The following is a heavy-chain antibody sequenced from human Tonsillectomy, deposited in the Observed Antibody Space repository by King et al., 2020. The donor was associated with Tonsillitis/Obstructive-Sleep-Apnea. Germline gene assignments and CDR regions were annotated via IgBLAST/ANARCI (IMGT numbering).Heavy chain of an antibody. Sequence: VQLVQSGGGLVQPGRSLRLSCAASGFTFSSYEMNWVRQAPGKGLEWLSYISSSGSTIYYADSVKGRFTISRDNAKNSLYLQMNSLGAEDTAVYYCARIYYDRSGYYCELSGYYYMDVWGKGTTVTVSS. V-gene: IGHV3-48*03. CDR2: ISSSGSTI. CDR1: GFTFSSYE. D-gene: IGHD3-22*01. CDR3: ARIYYDRSGYYCELSGYYYMDV. J-gene: IGHJ6*03.